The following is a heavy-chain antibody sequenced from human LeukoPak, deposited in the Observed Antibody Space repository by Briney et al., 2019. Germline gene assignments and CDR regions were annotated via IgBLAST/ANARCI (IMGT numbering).Heavy chain of an antibody. D-gene: IGHD3-22*01. CDR3: ARDHYNSSGFGYYFDS. J-gene: IGHJ4*02. CDR2: LEQDGSEN. V-gene: IGHV3-7*01. Sequence: PGGSLRLSCAASGFTFNNYWMTWVRQHPGNVLERVATLEQDGSENSYVDAVKGRFLIFRDNAKNSLYMQMNSLRAEDTAVYYCARDHYNSSGFGYYFDSWGQGTLVTVSS. CDR1: GFTFNNYW.